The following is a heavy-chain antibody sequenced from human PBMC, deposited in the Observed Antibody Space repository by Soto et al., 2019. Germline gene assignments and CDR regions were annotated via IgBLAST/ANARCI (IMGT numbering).Heavy chain of an antibody. V-gene: IGHV1-46*01. D-gene: IGHD2-2*02. Sequence: ASVKVSCKASGYTFTSYYMHWVRQAPGQGLEWMGIINPSGGSTSYAQKFQGRVTMTRDTSTSTVYMELSSLRSEDTAVYYCARAVCSSTRCYSLGHYYYGMDVWGQGTTVTVSS. CDR3: ARAVCSSTRCYSLGHYYYGMDV. CDR1: GYTFTSYY. CDR2: INPSGGST. J-gene: IGHJ6*02.